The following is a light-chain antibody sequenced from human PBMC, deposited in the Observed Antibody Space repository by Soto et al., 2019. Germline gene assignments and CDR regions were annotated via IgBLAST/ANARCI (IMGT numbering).Light chain of an antibody. CDR2: DVS. Sequence: QSVQKKPAPVSGSPGKSITISCTGTSSNVGGYNYVSWYQQHPGKAPKLMIYDVSNRPSGVSNRFSGSKSGNTASLTISGLQAEDEADYYSSSRTRSSKSGLGTATKVTVL. V-gene: IGLV2-14*03. CDR1: SSNVGGYNY. J-gene: IGLJ1*01. CDR3: SSRTRSSKSG.